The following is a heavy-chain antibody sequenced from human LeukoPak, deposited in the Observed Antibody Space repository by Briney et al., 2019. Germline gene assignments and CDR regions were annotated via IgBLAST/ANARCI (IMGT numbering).Heavy chain of an antibody. CDR2: ISYDGSNK. D-gene: IGHD3-22*01. Sequence: GGSLRLSCAASGFTFSSYGMHWVRQAPGKGLEWVAVISYDGSNKYYADSVKGRFTISRDNSKNTLYLQMNSLRAEDTAVYYCAKDLGDSSGFDIWGQGTMVTVSS. V-gene: IGHV3-30*18. CDR1: GFTFSSYG. CDR3: AKDLGDSSGFDI. J-gene: IGHJ3*02.